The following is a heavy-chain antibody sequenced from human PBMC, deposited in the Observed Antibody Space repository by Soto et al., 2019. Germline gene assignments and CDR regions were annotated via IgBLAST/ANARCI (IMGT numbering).Heavy chain of an antibody. Sequence: SETLSLTCTVSGGSISSYYWSWIRQPPGKGLEWIGYIYYSGSTNYNPSLKSRVTISVDTSKNQFSLKLSSVTAADTAVYYCARRAVAGKGLYYFDYWGQGTLVTVSS. V-gene: IGHV4-59*01. CDR3: ARRAVAGKGLYYFDY. D-gene: IGHD6-19*01. CDR2: IYYSGST. CDR1: GGSISSYY. J-gene: IGHJ4*02.